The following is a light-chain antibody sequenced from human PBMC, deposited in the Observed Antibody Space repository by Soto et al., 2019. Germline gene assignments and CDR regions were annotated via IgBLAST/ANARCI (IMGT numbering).Light chain of an antibody. CDR2: EVT. V-gene: IGLV2-14*01. CDR3: SSYTSSTTVV. J-gene: IGLJ2*01. Sequence: QSFLTQPASVSGSPGQSITISCSGTSNDIGGYNYVSWYQHHPGKAPKLMIFEVTNRPSGVSNRFSGSKSGNTASLTISGLQTEDEADYYCSSYTSSTTVVFGGRTKLTVL. CDR1: SNDIGGYNY.